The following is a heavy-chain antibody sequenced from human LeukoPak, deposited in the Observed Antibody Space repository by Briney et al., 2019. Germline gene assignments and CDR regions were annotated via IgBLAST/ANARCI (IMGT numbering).Heavy chain of an antibody. CDR1: GGSISSSSYC. V-gene: IGHV4-39*07. D-gene: IGHD3-10*01. Sequence: SETLSLTCTVSGGSISSSSYCWGWIRQPPGKGLEWIGTIHYRGSTYYNPSLKSRVTISVDTSKNQSSLKLSSVTAADTAVYYCARGSTAMVRGVRSYYYYYMDVWGKGTTVTISS. CDR3: ARGSTAMVRGVRSYYYYYMDV. CDR2: IHYRGST. J-gene: IGHJ6*03.